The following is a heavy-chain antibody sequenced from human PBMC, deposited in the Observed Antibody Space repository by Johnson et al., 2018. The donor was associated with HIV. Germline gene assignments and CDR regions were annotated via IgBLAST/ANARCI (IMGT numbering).Heavy chain of an antibody. Sequence: VQLVETGGGLIQPGGSLRLSCAASGFTVSSNYMTWVRQAPGKGLEWVSVNYSGGSTYYADSVKGRFTISRDDSKNTLYLQMNSLRAEDTALYYCARGYMWTVGDSLFSGLAFDIWGQGTMVTVSS. CDR1: GFTVSSNY. J-gene: IGHJ3*02. V-gene: IGHV3-53*02. D-gene: IGHD1-26*01. CDR2: NYSGGST. CDR3: ARGYMWTVGDSLFSGLAFDI.